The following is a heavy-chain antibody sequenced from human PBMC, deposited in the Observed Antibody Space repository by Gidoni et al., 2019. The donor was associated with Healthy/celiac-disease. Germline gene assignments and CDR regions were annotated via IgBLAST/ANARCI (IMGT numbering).Heavy chain of an antibody. J-gene: IGHJ4*02. CDR2: ISGSGGST. CDR3: AKLLAIFGVVTDSYSAFDY. CDR1: GFTFSSYA. V-gene: IGHV3-23*01. Sequence: EVQLLESGGGLVQPGGSLRLSCAASGFTFSSYAMSWVRQAPGKGLEWVSAISGSGGSTYYADSVKGRFTISRDNSKNTLYLQMNSLRAEDTAVYYCAKLLAIFGVVTDSYSAFDYWGQGTLVTVSS. D-gene: IGHD3-3*01.